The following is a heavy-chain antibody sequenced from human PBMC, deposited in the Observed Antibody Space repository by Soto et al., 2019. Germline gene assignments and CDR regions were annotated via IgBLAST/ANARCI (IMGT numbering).Heavy chain of an antibody. V-gene: IGHV4-59*08. Sequence: SETLSLTCTVSGGSISSYYWSWIRQPPGKGLEWIGYIYYSGSTNYNPSLKSRVTISVDTSKNQFSLKLSSVTAADTAVYYCARGVAAAGMGFDPWGQGTLVTVSS. CDR2: IYYSGST. CDR1: GGSISSYY. CDR3: ARGVAAAGMGFDP. D-gene: IGHD6-13*01. J-gene: IGHJ5*02.